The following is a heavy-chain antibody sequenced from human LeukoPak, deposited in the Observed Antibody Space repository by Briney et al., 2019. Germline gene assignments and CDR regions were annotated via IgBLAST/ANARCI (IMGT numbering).Heavy chain of an antibody. D-gene: IGHD3-10*01. Sequence: PSETLSLTCAVSGYSINSVYYWGWTRQPPGKWLEWIGSIYHSGSNYYNPSLKSRVTISVDTSKNQFSLKLSSVTAADTAVYYCARESLWFGELFVYDWFDPWGQGTLVTVSS. CDR3: ARESLWFGELFVYDWFDP. CDR2: IYHSGSN. CDR1: GYSINSVYY. J-gene: IGHJ5*02. V-gene: IGHV4-38-2*02.